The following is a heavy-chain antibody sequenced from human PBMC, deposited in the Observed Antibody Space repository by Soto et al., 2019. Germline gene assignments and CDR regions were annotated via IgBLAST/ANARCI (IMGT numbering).Heavy chain of an antibody. CDR1: RFTFSTFA. CDR2: ISGGGANT. V-gene: IGHV3-23*01. J-gene: IGHJ4*02. CDR3: AKDSYSDFWSGHYYYFDF. Sequence: EVQLLESGGGWVQPGGSLRLSCAASRFTFSTFAMSWVRQAPGKGLEWVAAISGGGANTYYADSVKGRFTISRDNSKNTLYLQMDSLRAEDTAIYFCAKDSYSDFWSGHYYYFDFWGQGTLVTVSS. D-gene: IGHD3-3*01.